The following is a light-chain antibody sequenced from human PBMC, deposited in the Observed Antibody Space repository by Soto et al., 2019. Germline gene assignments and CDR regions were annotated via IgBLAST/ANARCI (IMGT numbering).Light chain of an antibody. CDR2: EVS. V-gene: IGLV2-14*01. J-gene: IGLJ1*01. Sequence: QSALTQPASVSGSPGQSITISCTGTSSDVGGYNDVSWYQQHPGKAPKLMIYEVSNRPSGVANRFSGYKSGITASRTISGLQAEDEADYYCSSYTSSSTLVFGTGTKVTVL. CDR1: SSDVGGYND. CDR3: SSYTSSSTLV.